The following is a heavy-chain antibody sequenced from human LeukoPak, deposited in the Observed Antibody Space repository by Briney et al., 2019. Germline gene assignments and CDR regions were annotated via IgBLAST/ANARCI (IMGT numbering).Heavy chain of an antibody. Sequence: GGSLRLSCAASGFTFSSYSMNWVRQAPGKGLEWVSSISSSSSYIYYADSVKGRFTISRDNSKNTLYLQMNSLRAEDTAVYYCASLGYCSSTSCRGWFDPWGQGTLVTVSS. CDR1: GFTFSSYS. J-gene: IGHJ5*02. CDR3: ASLGYCSSTSCRGWFDP. D-gene: IGHD2-2*01. CDR2: ISSSSSYI. V-gene: IGHV3-21*01.